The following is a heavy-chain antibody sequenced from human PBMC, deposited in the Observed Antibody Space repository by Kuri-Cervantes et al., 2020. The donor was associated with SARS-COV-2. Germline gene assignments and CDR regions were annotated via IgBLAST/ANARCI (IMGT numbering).Heavy chain of an antibody. CDR3: ARKTPETFHLDH. CDR2: MNPKIYIS. J-gene: IGHJ4*02. Sequence: ASVKVSCKASGYTFTGYDINWVRQAPGQGLEWVGWMNPKIYISGSVKKFQGTVTMTRNNSTNTAYMELTSLGSQDTAVYYRARKTPETFHLDHWGTGTPVTVSS. CDR1: GYTFTGYD. V-gene: IGHV1-8*01. D-gene: IGHD2-15*01.